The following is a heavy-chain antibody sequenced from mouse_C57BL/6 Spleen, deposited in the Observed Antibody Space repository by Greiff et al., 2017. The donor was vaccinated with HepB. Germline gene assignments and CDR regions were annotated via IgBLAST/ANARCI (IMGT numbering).Heavy chain of an antibody. Sequence: EVQLQQSGPELVKPGASVKISCKASGYSFTGYYMNWVKQSPEKSLEWIGEINPSTGGTTYNQKFKAKATLTVDKSSSTAYMQLKSLTSEDSAVYYCAPGEDGWFSYWGQVTLVTVSA. J-gene: IGHJ3*01. CDR2: INPSTGGT. V-gene: IGHV1-42*01. CDR1: GYSFTGYY. CDR3: APGEDGWFSY.